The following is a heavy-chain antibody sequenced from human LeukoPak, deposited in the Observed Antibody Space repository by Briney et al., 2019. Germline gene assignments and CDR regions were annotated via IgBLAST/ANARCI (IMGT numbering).Heavy chain of an antibody. CDR3: AREPIQLWLRGAFDI. Sequence: GSLRLSCAASGFTFSDYYMSWIRQAPGKGLEWVSYISSSSSYTNYADSVKGRFTISRDNAKNSLYLQMNSLRAEDTAVYYCAREPIQLWLRGAFDIWGQGTMVTVSS. CDR2: ISSSSSYT. V-gene: IGHV3-11*05. CDR1: GFTFSDYY. D-gene: IGHD5-18*01. J-gene: IGHJ3*02.